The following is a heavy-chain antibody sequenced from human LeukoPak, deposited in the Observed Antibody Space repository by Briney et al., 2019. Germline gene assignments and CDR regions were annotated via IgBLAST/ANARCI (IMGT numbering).Heavy chain of an antibody. V-gene: IGHV3-49*03. CDR3: TKDLGYDYASNGYYSQPDY. J-gene: IGHJ4*02. D-gene: IGHD3-22*01. CDR2: IRSKAYGGTT. Sequence: PGGSLRLSCTASGFTFGDYAMSWFRQAPGKGLEWVGFIRSKAYGGTTEYAASVRGRFSISRDDSKSIAYLQMNSLKNEDTAVYYCTKDLGYDYASNGYYSQPDYWGQGTLVTVSS. CDR1: GFTFGDYA.